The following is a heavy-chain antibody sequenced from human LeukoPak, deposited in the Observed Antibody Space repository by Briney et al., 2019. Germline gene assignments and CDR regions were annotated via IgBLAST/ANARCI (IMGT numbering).Heavy chain of an antibody. V-gene: IGHV4-61*05. CDR1: GGSISSSGYY. J-gene: IGHJ4*02. Sequence: SETLSLTCTVSGGSISSSGYYWGWIRQPPGTGLEWIGYIYYSGSTNYNPSLKSRVTISVDTSKNQFSLKLSSVTAADTAVYYCARRFNYYGSGSYYKRSYYFDYWGQGTLVTVSS. CDR3: ARRFNYYGSGSYYKRSYYFDY. CDR2: IYYSGST. D-gene: IGHD3-10*01.